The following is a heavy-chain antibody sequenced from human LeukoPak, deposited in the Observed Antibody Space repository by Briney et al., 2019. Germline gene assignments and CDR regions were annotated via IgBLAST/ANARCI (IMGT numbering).Heavy chain of an antibody. V-gene: IGHV4-59*01. CDR2: IYYTGTT. Sequence: PSETLSLTCTVSGGSISTYYWSWIRQPPGRGLERLGYIYYTGTTNYNPSLKSRVTISVDTAKNQFSLKLSSVTAADTAVYYCARRGSDYGSGSPDYWGPGTLVTVSS. J-gene: IGHJ4*02. CDR3: ARRGSDYGSGSPDY. CDR1: GGSISTYY. D-gene: IGHD3-10*01.